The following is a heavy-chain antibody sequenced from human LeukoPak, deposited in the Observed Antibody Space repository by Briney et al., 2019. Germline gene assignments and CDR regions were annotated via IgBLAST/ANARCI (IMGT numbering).Heavy chain of an antibody. CDR3: AKGPSSGWYYFDY. CDR1: GFTFSSYG. CDR2: ISGSGDNT. Sequence: GGSLRLSCAASGFTFSSYGMGWVRQAPGKGLEWVSVISGSGDNTYYADSVRGRFTISRDNSRNTLYLQMNDLRAEDTAVYHCAKGPSSGWYYFDYWGQGTLVTVSS. V-gene: IGHV3-23*01. D-gene: IGHD6-19*01. J-gene: IGHJ4*02.